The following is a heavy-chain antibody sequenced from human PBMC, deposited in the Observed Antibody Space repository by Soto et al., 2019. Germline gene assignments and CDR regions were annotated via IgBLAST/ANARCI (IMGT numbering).Heavy chain of an antibody. CDR1: GGTFISYA. D-gene: IGHD3-3*01. CDR3: ARRGRLRFLEWLSPGGMDV. V-gene: IGHV1-69*01. Sequence: QVQLVQSGAEVKKPGSSVKVSCKASGGTFISYAISWVRQAPGQGLEWMGGIISIFGTAHYAQKFQGRVTITADESTSTAYMELSRLRSEDTAVYYCARRGRLRFLEWLSPGGMDVWGQGTTVTVSS. CDR2: IISIFGTA. J-gene: IGHJ6*02.